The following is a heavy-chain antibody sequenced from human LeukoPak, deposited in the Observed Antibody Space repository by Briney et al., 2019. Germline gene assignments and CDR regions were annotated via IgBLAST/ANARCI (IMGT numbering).Heavy chain of an antibody. CDR3: ARHTGGGTYHPFDY. D-gene: IGHD3-16*02. J-gene: IGHJ4*02. Sequence: GESLKISCKGSGYSLTNYWVGWVRQMPGKDLEWMGIVYPGDSDTTYSPSFQGQVTISADKSISTAYLQWSSLKASDTAMYYCARHTGGGTYHPFDYWGQGTLVTVSS. CDR2: VYPGDSDT. V-gene: IGHV5-51*01. CDR1: GYSLTNYW.